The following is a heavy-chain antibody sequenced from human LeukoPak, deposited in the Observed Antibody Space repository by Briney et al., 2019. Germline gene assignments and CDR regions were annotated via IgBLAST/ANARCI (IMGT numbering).Heavy chain of an antibody. D-gene: IGHD3-3*01. CDR1: GGSISSGGYY. J-gene: IGHJ5*02. CDR2: IYYSGST. V-gene: IGHV4-31*03. CDR3: ARAVFWSGYKWFDP. Sequence: PSQTLSITCTVSGGSISSGGYYWSWIRQHPGKGLEWIGYIYYSGSTYYNPSLKSRVTISVDTSKNQFSLKLSSVTAADTAVYYCARAVFWSGYKWFDPWGQGTLVTVSS.